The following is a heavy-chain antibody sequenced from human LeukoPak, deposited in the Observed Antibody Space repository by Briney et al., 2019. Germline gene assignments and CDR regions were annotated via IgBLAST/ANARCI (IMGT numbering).Heavy chain of an antibody. J-gene: IGHJ4*02. CDR3: ARARLTIVATNKALFY. V-gene: IGHV1-69*13. CDR2: IIPIFGTA. Sequence: GASVKVSCKASGGTFSSYAISWVRQAPGQGLEWMGGIIPIFGTANYAQKFQGRVTITADESTSTAYMELSSLRPEDTAVYYCARARLTIVATNKALFYWGQGTLVTVSS. CDR1: GGTFSSYA. D-gene: IGHD5-12*01.